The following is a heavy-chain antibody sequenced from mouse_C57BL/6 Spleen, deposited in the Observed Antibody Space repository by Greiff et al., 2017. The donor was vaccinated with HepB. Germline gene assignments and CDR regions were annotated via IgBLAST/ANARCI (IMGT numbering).Heavy chain of an antibody. Sequence: LVESGPELVKPGASVKISCKASGYAFSSSWMNWVKQRPGKGLEWIGRIYPGDGDTNYNGKFKGKATLTADKSSSTAYMQLSSLTSEDSAVYFCAREGFLFYYGGYFDVWGTGTTVTVSS. V-gene: IGHV1-82*01. CDR2: IYPGDGDT. CDR3: AREGFLFYYGGYFDV. D-gene: IGHD1-1*01. J-gene: IGHJ1*03. CDR1: GYAFSSSW.